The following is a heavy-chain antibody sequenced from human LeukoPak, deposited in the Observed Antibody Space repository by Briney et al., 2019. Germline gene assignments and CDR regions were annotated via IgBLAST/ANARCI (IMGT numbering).Heavy chain of an antibody. CDR2: TSYDGGNK. D-gene: IGHD2-21*01. Sequence: PGGSLRLSCAASGFTFSTYGMHWVRQAPGKGLEWVAVTSYDGGNKYYADSVRGRFTISRDNSKNTLYLRMNSLRAEDTAVYFCAKDFNRLGYYFDYWGQGTLVTVSS. V-gene: IGHV3-30*18. J-gene: IGHJ4*02. CDR1: GFTFSTYG. CDR3: AKDFNRLGYYFDY.